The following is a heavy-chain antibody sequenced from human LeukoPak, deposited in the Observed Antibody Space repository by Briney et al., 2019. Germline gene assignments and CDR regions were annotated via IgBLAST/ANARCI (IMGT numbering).Heavy chain of an antibody. J-gene: IGHJ4*02. Sequence: SETLSLTCAVYGGSFSGYYWSWIRQPPGKGLEWIGEINHSGSTNYNPSLKSRVTIPVDTSKNQFSLKLSSVTAADTAVYYCARDRAGVDYWGQGTLVTVSS. V-gene: IGHV4-34*01. CDR2: INHSGST. CDR1: GGSFSGYY. CDR3: ARDRAGVDY.